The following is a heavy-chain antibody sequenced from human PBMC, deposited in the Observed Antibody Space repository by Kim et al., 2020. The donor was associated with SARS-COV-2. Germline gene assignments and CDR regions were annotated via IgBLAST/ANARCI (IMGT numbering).Heavy chain of an antibody. CDR1: GFNFSSYA. J-gene: IGHJ6*02. D-gene: IGHD3-3*01. Sequence: GGSLRLSCAASGFNFSSYAMSWVRQAPGKGLEWVSAISGSGGSTYYADSVKGRFTISRDNSKNTLYLQMNSLRAEDTAVYYCAKDRTLYYDFWSGYDRPRDGMDVWGQGTTVTVSS. V-gene: IGHV3-23*01. CDR2: ISGSGGST. CDR3: AKDRTLYYDFWSGYDRPRDGMDV.